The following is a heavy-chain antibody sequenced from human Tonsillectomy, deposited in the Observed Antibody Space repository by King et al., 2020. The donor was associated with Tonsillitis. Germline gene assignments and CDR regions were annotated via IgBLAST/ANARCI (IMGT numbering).Heavy chain of an antibody. V-gene: IGHV3-23*04. Sequence: VQLVESGGGLVQPGGSLRLSCAASGFTFNSYAMSWVRQAPGKGLDWVSAINSNGGSTYYADSAKGRFTISRDNSKNTVYLQMSSLRAEDRAVYYCAKIRTRTILDSWGQGTLVTVSS. J-gene: IGHJ4*02. CDR2: INSNGGST. CDR3: AKIRTRTILDS. D-gene: IGHD1-1*01. CDR1: GFTFNSYA.